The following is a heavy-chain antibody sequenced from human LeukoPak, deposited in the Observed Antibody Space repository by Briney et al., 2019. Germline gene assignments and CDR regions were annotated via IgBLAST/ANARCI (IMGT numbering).Heavy chain of an antibody. V-gene: IGHV1-2*02. Sequence: GASVKVSCKASGYTFTCYYMHWVRHAPGQGLEWMGYINPNSGGTKYAQKFQGRITMTRDTSISTAFMELSRLRSDDTAGYYCARDGQGAGKTYDYWGQGALVTVPS. D-gene: IGHD6-13*01. CDR1: GYTFTCYY. J-gene: IGHJ4*02. CDR2: INPNSGGT. CDR3: ARDGQGAGKTYDY.